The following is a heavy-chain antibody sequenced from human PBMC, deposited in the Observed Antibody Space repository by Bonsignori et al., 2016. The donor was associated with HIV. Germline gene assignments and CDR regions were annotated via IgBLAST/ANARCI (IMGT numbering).Heavy chain of an antibody. CDR3: AREGAYYDSSGCIDY. CDR2: IIPILGIA. V-gene: IGHV1-69*10. Sequence: WVRQAPGQGLEWMGGIIPILGIANYAQKFQGRVTITADESTSTAYMELSSLRSEDTAVYYCAREGAYYDSSGCIDYWGQGTLVTVSS. D-gene: IGHD3-22*01. J-gene: IGHJ4*02.